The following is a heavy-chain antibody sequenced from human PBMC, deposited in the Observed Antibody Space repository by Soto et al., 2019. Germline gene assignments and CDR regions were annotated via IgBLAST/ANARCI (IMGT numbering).Heavy chain of an antibody. CDR1: GFRFSDYG. CDR2: ISYDGNNK. Sequence: QVQLVQTGGGAVLPGRSLSLSCAASGFRFSDYGMHWVRQAPGKGLAWAAVISYDGNNKYYADSVKGRFTISRDNSNNTLELQMEGLRVEDTAVYYCARGGRSGSSGYYNPSFDYWCQGTLVSVSS. V-gene: IGHV3-30*03. D-gene: IGHD3-22*01. CDR3: ARGGRSGSSGYYNPSFDY. J-gene: IGHJ4*02.